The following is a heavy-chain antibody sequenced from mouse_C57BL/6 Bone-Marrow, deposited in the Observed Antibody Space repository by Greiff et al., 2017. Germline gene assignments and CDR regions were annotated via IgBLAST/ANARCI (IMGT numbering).Heavy chain of an antibody. CDR1: GYTFTSYW. Sequence: VQLQQSDAELVKPGASVKMSCKASGYTFTSYWITWVKQRPGQGLEWIGDIYPGSGSTNYNEKFKSKATLTVDTSSSTAYMQLSSLTSEDSAVYYCARMLYAMDYWGQGTSVTVSS. V-gene: IGHV1-55*01. CDR2: IYPGSGST. J-gene: IGHJ4*01. CDR3: ARMLYAMDY.